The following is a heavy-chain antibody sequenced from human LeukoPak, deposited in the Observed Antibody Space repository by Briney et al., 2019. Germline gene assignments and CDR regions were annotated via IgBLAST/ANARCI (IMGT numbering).Heavy chain of an antibody. J-gene: IGHJ4*02. D-gene: IGHD3-16*02. CDR2: INPSGGST. CDR1: GYTFTSYY. CDR3: ARDYPLHRDFDY. Sequence: ASVKVSCKASGYTFTSYYMHWVRQAPGQGGEWMGIINPSGGSTSNAQKFQGTVTMTRDTSTSTVYMELSSLRSEDTAVYYCARDYPLHRDFDYWGQGTLVTVSS. V-gene: IGHV1-46*01.